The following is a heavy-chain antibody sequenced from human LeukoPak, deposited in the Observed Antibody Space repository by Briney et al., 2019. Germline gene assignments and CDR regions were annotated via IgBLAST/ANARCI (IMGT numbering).Heavy chain of an antibody. V-gene: IGHV4-39*01. CDR1: DDSISSNSYY. D-gene: IGHD7-27*01. Sequence: PAETLTLTCIVSDDSISSNSYYWNWIRQPPGKGLEWVASLHYSGTPYYNPSLSRRISIFADTSKRQLSLIMTSVTASDTGVYYCTRGDGSYKLGNFWGQGALVTVSS. CDR2: LHYSGTP. CDR3: TRGDGSYKLGNF. J-gene: IGHJ4*02.